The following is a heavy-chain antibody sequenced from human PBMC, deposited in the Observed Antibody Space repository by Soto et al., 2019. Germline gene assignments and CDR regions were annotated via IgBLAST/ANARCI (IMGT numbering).Heavy chain of an antibody. CDR2: INPNSGGT. V-gene: IGHV1-2*02. J-gene: IGHJ6*02. Sequence: QVQLVQSGAEVKKPGASVKVSCKASGYTFTGYYMHWVRQAPGQGLEWMGWINPNSGGTNYAQKFQGRVTMTRDTSISTAYMGRSRLRSDDTAVYYCARATGGRYSYGYGYYGMDVWGQGTTVTVSS. D-gene: IGHD5-18*01. CDR1: GYTFTGYY. CDR3: ARATGGRYSYGYGYYGMDV.